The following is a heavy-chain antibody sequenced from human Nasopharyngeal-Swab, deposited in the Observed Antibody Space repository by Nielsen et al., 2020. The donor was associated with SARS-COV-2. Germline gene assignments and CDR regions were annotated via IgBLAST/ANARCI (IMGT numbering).Heavy chain of an antibody. J-gene: IGHJ4*02. CDR1: GFTFSSYA. Sequence: GESLKISCAASGFTFSSYAMSWVRQAPGKGLEWVSAISGSGGSTYYADSVKGRFTISRDKSKNTLYLQMNSLRAEDTAVYYCAKDPHSYYYGSGSSYFDYWGQGTLVTVSS. CDR3: AKDPHSYYYGSGSSYFDY. CDR2: ISGSGGST. V-gene: IGHV3-23*01. D-gene: IGHD3-10*01.